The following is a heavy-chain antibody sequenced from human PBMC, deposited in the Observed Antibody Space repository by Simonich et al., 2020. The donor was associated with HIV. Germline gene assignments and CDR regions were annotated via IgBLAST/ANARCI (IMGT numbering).Heavy chain of an antibody. V-gene: IGHV4-34*01. CDR3: ARRSGYDLDY. Sequence: QVHLQQWGAGLLKPSETLSLTCAVYGGSLNGYYLTWIRQPPGKGLECIGEINHSRSTDYNPSLKSLVTISVDTSKNQFSQKLSSGTAADTAVFYCARRSGYDLDYWGQGTLVTVSS. CDR1: GGSLNGYY. CDR2: INHSRST. J-gene: IGHJ4*02. D-gene: IGHD5-12*01.